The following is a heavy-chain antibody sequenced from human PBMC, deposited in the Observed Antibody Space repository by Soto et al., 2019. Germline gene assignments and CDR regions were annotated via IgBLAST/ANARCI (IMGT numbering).Heavy chain of an antibody. CDR2: IIPILGIA. CDR3: ARDYQSAGALDAFDI. D-gene: IGHD7-27*01. J-gene: IGHJ3*02. V-gene: IGHV1-69*04. Sequence: GASVKVSCKASGGTFSSYTISWVRQAPGQGLEWMGRIIPILGIANYAQKFQGRVTITAGKSTSTAYMELSSLRSEDTAVYYCARDYQSAGALDAFDIWGQGTMVTVSS. CDR1: GGTFSSYT.